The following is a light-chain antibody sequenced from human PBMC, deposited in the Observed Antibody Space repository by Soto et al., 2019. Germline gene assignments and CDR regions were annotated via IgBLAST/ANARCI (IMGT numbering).Light chain of an antibody. J-gene: IGKJ4*01. CDR1: ETVATN. Sequence: VMTQSPATLSVSPGERATLSCWASETVATNLAWYQQKPGQAPRLLISGASTRAAGISDRFRGSGSGTEFTLTISSLRSEDFAVYYCQQYNNWPLTFGGGTKVEIK. V-gene: IGKV3-15*01. CDR2: GAS. CDR3: QQYNNWPLT.